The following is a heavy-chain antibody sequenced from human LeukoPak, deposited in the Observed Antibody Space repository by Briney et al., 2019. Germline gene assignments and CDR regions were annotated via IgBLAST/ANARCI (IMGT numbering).Heavy chain of an antibody. J-gene: IGHJ4*02. CDR3: ARGRSGYSSGWYKVGGDY. Sequence: SVKVSCKASGGTFSSYAISWVRQAPGQGLEWMGRIIPILGIANYAQKFQGRVTMTRNTSISTAYMELSSLRSEDTAVYYCARGRSGYSSGWYKVGGDYWGQGTLVTVSS. D-gene: IGHD6-19*01. V-gene: IGHV1-69*04. CDR2: IIPILGIA. CDR1: GGTFSSYA.